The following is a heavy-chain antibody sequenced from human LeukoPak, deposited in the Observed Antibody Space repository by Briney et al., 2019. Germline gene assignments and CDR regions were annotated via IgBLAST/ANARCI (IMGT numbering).Heavy chain of an antibody. CDR1: GGSISSYY. V-gene: IGHV4-59*12. D-gene: IGHD6-13*01. Sequence: PSETLSLTCAVSGGSISSYYWSWIRQPPGKGLEWIGYIYYSGSTNYNPSLKSRVTMSVDTSNNHFSLRLSSVTAADTAVYYCARRPMAAPGIDYWGQGTLVTVSS. CDR2: IYYSGST. CDR3: ARRPMAAPGIDY. J-gene: IGHJ4*02.